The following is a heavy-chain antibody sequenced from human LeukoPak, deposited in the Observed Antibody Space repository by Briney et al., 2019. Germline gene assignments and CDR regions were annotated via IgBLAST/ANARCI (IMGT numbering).Heavy chain of an antibody. CDR1: LYTFTSYV. Sequence: AASVKVSCKSSLYTFTSYVINWLRQAPGQGLDWMGWISAYNDNTNYAQKLQGRVTMTTDTSTSTAYMELRSLRSDDTAVYYCAREALWSGYRYYYYYMDVWGKETTVTVSS. D-gene: IGHD3-3*01. CDR2: ISAYNDNT. V-gene: IGHV1-18*01. J-gene: IGHJ6*03. CDR3: AREALWSGYRYYYYYMDV.